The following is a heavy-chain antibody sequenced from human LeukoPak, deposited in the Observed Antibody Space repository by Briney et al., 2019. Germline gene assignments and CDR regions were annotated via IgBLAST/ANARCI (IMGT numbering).Heavy chain of an antibody. CDR1: GGSISSYY. CDR3: ARSSSWFSYFDY. D-gene: IGHD6-13*01. J-gene: IGHJ4*02. CDR2: IFYSGST. V-gene: IGHV4-59*01. Sequence: SETLSLTCTVSGGSISSYYWTWIRQPPGKGLEWIGYIFYSGSTNYNPSLKGRVTISVDTSKNQFSLKLSSVTAADTAVYYCARSSSWFSYFDYWGQGTLVTVSS.